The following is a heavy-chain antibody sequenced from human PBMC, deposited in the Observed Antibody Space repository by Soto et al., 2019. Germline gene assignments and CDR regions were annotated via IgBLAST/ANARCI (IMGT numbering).Heavy chain of an antibody. D-gene: IGHD3-3*01. J-gene: IGHJ4*02. CDR3: FRDVGD. CDR2: INPSGGRT. Sequence: QVQLVQSGAEVKKPGASVKVSCKVSGNIFTSQYMHWVRQAPGQGLEWMAMINPSGGRTSYAQMFQGRVTRTRDTSTGTVHMELRSLTSEDTAVYYCFRDVGDWGQGTLVTVSP. CDR1: GNIFTSQY. V-gene: IGHV1-46*03.